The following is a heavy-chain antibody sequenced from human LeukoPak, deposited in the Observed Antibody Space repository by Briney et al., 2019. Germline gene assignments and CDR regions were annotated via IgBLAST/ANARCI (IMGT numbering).Heavy chain of an antibody. D-gene: IGHD6-19*01. Sequence: ASVKVSCKASGYTFTSYGISWVRQAPGQGLEWMGWISAYNGNTNYAQKLQGRVTMTTDTSTSTAYMELRSLRADDTAVYYCASYGGWCGVNCYRDVWGKGNTVTVSS. CDR2: ISAYNGNT. CDR3: ASYGGWCGVNCYRDV. V-gene: IGHV1-18*01. CDR1: GYTFTSYG. J-gene: IGHJ6*03.